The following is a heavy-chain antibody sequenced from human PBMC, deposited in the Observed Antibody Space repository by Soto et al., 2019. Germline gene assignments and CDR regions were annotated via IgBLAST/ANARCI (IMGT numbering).Heavy chain of an antibody. V-gene: IGHV3-33*01. D-gene: IGHD3-22*01. CDR1: GFTFSSYG. CDR2: IWYDGSNK. Sequence: VQLVESGGGVVQPGRSLRLSCAASGFTFSSYGMHWVRQAPGKGLEWVAVIWYDGSNKYYADSVKGRFTISRDNSKNTLYLQMNSLRAEDTAVYYCARGKSSYYYDSSGYYGLDYWGQGTLVTVSS. J-gene: IGHJ4*02. CDR3: ARGKSSYYYDSSGYYGLDY.